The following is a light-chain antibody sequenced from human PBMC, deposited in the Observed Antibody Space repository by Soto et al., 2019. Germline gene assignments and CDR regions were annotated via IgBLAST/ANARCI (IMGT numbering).Light chain of an antibody. J-gene: IGKJ1*01. CDR1: QSVLYSSNNKKY. CDR2: WAS. Sequence: DIVMTQSPDSLAVSLGERATINCKSSQSVLYSSNNKKYLAWYQQKPGQPPKLLIYWASTRESGVPDRFSGSGSGTDFTLTISSLQAEDVAVYYCQQYYNTGAFGQGTKVEIK. V-gene: IGKV4-1*01. CDR3: QQYYNTGA.